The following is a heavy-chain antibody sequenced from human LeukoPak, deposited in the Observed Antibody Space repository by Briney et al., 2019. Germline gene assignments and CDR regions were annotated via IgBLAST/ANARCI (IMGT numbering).Heavy chain of an antibody. Sequence: GGSLRLSCTAPGFTFGSYAMTWARQAPGKGLDWVSGISGSGGTTYYADSVTGRFTISRDNSKKTLYLQMNSLRAEDTAIYYCAKDLRYAFGSGTYSSSPDYWGQGTLVTVSS. CDR2: ISGSGGTT. J-gene: IGHJ4*02. CDR1: GFTFGSYA. V-gene: IGHV3-23*01. D-gene: IGHD3-10*01. CDR3: AKDLRYAFGSGTYSSSPDY.